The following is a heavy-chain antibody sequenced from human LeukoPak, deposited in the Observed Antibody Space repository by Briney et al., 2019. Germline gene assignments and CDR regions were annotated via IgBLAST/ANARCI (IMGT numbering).Heavy chain of an antibody. CDR3: ARDPSAGGYCSSTSCYTELRGYFDY. V-gene: IGHV3-21*01. D-gene: IGHD2-2*02. Sequence: GGSLRLSCAASGFTFSSYSMNWVRQAPGKGLEWVSSISSSSSYIYYADSVKGRFTISRNNAKNSLYLQMNSLRDEDTAVYYCARDPSAGGYCSSTSCYTELRGYFDYWGQGTLVTVSS. J-gene: IGHJ4*02. CDR1: GFTFSSYS. CDR2: ISSSSSYI.